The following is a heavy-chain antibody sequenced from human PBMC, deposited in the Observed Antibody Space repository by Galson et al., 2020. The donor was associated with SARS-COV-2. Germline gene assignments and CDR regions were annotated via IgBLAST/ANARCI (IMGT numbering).Heavy chain of an antibody. J-gene: IGHJ4*02. V-gene: IGHV3-64D*08. CDR1: GFTFSSYA. CDR2: ISSNGGST. CDR3: VPLRPVFNYYDSSGYSG. D-gene: IGHD3-22*01. Sequence: QAGGSLRLSCSASGFTFSSYAMHWVRQAPGKGLEYVSAISSNGGSTYYADSVKGRFTISRDNSKNTLYLQMSSLRAEDTAVYYCVPLRPVFNYYDSSGYSGWGQGTLVTVSS.